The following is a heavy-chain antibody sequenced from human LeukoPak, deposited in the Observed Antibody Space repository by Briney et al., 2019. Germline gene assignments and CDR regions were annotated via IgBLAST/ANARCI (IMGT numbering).Heavy chain of an antibody. CDR1: GGSFSGYY. J-gene: IGHJ6*03. CDR3: ARESMVRGGPLYYYMDV. CDR2: INHSGST. V-gene: IGHV4-34*01. Sequence: PSESLSLTCAVYGGSFSGYYWSWIRQPPGKGLEWIGEINHSGSTNYNPSLKSRVTISVDTSKNQFSLKLSSVTAADTAVYYCARESMVRGGPLYYYMDVWGKGTTVTVSS. D-gene: IGHD3-10*01.